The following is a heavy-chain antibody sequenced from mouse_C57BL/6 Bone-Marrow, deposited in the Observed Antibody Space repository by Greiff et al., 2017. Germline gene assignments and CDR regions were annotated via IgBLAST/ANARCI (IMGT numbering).Heavy chain of an antibody. CDR1: GYTFTSYT. CDR3: ASVALDY. CDR2: INPSSGYT. Sequence: VKLQESGAELARPGASVKMSCKASGYTFTSYTMHWVKQRPGQGLEWIGYINPSSGYTKYNQKFKDKATLTADKSSSTAYMQLSSLTSEASAVYYCASVALDYRGQGTTLTVSS. V-gene: IGHV1-4*01. J-gene: IGHJ2*01. D-gene: IGHD1-1*01.